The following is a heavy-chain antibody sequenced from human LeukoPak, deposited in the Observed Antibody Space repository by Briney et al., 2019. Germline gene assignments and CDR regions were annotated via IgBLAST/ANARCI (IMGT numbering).Heavy chain of an antibody. J-gene: IGHJ4*02. CDR3: AKDVPEHSSLLLQDYGGFDY. V-gene: IGHV3-48*03. D-gene: IGHD6-6*01. Sequence: PGGSLRLSCAASGFTFSSYEMNWVRQAPGKGLEWVSYISSSGSTIYYADSVKGRFTISRDNSKNTLYLQMNSPRAEDTAVYYCAKDVPEHSSLLLQDYGGFDYWGQGTLVTVSS. CDR2: ISSSGSTI. CDR1: GFTFSSYE.